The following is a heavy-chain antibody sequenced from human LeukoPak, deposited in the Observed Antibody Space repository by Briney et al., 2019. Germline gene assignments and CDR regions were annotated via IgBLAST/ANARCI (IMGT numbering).Heavy chain of an antibody. Sequence: TGGSLRLSCAASGFTVSSTYMTWVRQAPGEGLEWVSVIYGGGSTYYADSVKGRFTISRDNSKNTLYLQMNSLRAEDTAVYYCAKASSLSTGWSHDYWGQGTLVTVSS. CDR1: GFTVSSTY. CDR3: AKASSLSTGWSHDY. J-gene: IGHJ4*02. D-gene: IGHD6-19*01. CDR2: IYGGGST. V-gene: IGHV3-53*01.